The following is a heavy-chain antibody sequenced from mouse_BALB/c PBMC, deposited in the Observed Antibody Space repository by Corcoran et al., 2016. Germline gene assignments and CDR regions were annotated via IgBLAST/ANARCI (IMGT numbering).Heavy chain of an antibody. CDR1: GYSITSGYY. V-gene: IGHV3-6*02. D-gene: IGHD2-2*01. J-gene: IGHJ2*01. Sequence: DVQLQESGPGLVKPSQSLSLTCSVTGYSITSGYYWNWIRQFPGNKLEWMGYISYDGSNNYNPSLKNRISITRDTSKNQFFLKLNSVTTEDTATYYCASGYDFDYLCQGTTLTVSS. CDR2: ISYDGSN. CDR3: ASGYDFDY.